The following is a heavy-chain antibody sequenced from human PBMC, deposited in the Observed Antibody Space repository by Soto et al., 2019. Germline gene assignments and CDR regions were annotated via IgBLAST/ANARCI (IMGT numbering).Heavy chain of an antibody. CDR3: AHLSWDASGTRYYFDS. J-gene: IGHJ4*02. V-gene: IGHV2-5*02. CDR1: GFSFTTDGMG. Sequence: QITLKESGPTLVKPTQTLTLTCTFSGFSFTTDGMGVGWIRQPPGKARDLLALIYWDDEKRYSPSLKSRLTIPKDASRNQLVLTLTNMDPADTATYYCAHLSWDASGTRYYFDSWGQGTLVTVSS. CDR2: IYWDDEK. D-gene: IGHD6-13*01.